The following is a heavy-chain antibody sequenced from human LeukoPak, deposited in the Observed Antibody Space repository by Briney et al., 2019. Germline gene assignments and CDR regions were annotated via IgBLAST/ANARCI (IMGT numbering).Heavy chain of an antibody. CDR2: IWYDGSNK. V-gene: IGHV3-33*01. J-gene: IGHJ3*02. D-gene: IGHD6-19*01. Sequence: GGSLRLSCVASGFTISSYGMHWVRQAPGKGLEWVAVIWYDGSNKYYADFVKGRFIISRDNSKNTLYLQMNSLRAEDTAVYYCARDSGIAVAGTLRAFDIWGRGTMVTVSS. CDR3: ARDSGIAVAGTLRAFDI. CDR1: GFTISSYG.